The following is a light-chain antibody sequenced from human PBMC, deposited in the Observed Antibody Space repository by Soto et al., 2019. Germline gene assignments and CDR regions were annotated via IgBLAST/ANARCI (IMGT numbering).Light chain of an antibody. V-gene: IGLV2-14*01. CDR1: SSDVGGYNF. CDR2: EVS. Sequence: QSALTQPASVSGSPGQSITISCTGTSSDVGGYNFVSWYLHHPGKAPKLMIFEVSNRPSGVSPRFSGSKSGDTASLTISGLQAGDEADYYCTSYSGSSTSVLFGGGTKLTVL. CDR3: TSYSGSSTSVL. J-gene: IGLJ2*01.